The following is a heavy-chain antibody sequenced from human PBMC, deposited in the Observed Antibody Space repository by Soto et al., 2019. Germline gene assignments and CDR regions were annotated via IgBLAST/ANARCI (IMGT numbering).Heavy chain of an antibody. Sequence: GESRKICFKGSGYSFTSYWIGWVRQMPGKGLEWMGIIYPGDSDTRYSPSFQGQVTISADKSISTACLQWSSLKASDTAMYYCARRLIGWYVDYWGQGTLVTVSS. CDR3: ARRLIGWYVDY. CDR1: GYSFTSYW. D-gene: IGHD6-19*01. J-gene: IGHJ4*02. CDR2: IYPGDSDT. V-gene: IGHV5-51*01.